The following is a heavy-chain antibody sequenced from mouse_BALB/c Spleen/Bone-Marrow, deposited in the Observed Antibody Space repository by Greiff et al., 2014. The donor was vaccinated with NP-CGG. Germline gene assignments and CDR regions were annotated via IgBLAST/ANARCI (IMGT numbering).Heavy chain of an antibody. CDR3: ARSGKVRNAMDY. J-gene: IGHJ4*01. Sequence: VQLQQSGAKLVRPGVSVKISCKGSGYTFTDHAMHWVKRRHAKSLEWIGLISGYYGDAIYNQKFKGKATMTVDKSSSTAYMELARLTSEDSAIYYCARSGKVRNAMDYWGQGTSVTVSS. CDR1: GYTFTDHA. CDR2: ISGYYGDA. D-gene: IGHD2-14*01. V-gene: IGHV1S137*01.